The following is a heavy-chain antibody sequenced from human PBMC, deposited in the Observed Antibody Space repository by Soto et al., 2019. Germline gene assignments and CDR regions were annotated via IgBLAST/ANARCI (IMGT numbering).Heavy chain of an antibody. D-gene: IGHD3-10*01. J-gene: IGHJ6*02. V-gene: IGHV3-48*03. Sequence: SGGSLRLSCAASGFTFSSYEMNWVRQAPGKGLEWVSYISSSGSTIYYADSVKGRFTISRDNAKNSLYLQMNSLRAEDTAVYYCARSPGSGSYYNLYYYYYYYGMDVWGQGTTVTVSS. CDR3: ARSPGSGSYYNLYYYYYYYGMDV. CDR2: ISSSGSTI. CDR1: GFTFSSYE.